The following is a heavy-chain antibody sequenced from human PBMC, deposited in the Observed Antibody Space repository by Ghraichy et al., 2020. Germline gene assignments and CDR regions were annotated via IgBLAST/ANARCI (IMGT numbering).Heavy chain of an antibody. V-gene: IGHV3-53*01. J-gene: IGHJ4*02. CDR1: GFTFSSNF. D-gene: IGHD2-21*02. Sequence: GGSLRLSCAASGFTFSSNFMSWVRQAPGKGLEWVSVFYSGGNTYYADSVKSRFTIFRDNSTNKLYLQMNSLRAEDTTVYYCARGGGYYGPFDYWAQGTLVTVSS. CDR3: ARGGGYYGPFDY. CDR2: FYSGGNT.